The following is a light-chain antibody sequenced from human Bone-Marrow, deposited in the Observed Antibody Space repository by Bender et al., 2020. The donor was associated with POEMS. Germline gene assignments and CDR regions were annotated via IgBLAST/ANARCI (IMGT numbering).Light chain of an antibody. J-gene: IGLJ2*01. CDR2: QDT. CDR3: QAWDTYSVI. V-gene: IGLV3-1*01. CDR1: DLGDKY. Sequence: SYEVTQPPLVSVSPGQTASITCSGDDLGDKYVAWYQQKPGQSPVLVIYQDTKRPSGIPERFSGSNSGNTATPTISGTQAMDEADYYCQAWDTYSVIFGGGTKLTVL.